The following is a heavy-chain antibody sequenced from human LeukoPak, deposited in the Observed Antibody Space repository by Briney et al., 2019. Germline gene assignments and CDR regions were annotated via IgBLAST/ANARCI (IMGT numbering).Heavy chain of an antibody. J-gene: IGHJ5*02. D-gene: IGHD2-15*01. V-gene: IGHV1-8*01. Sequence: ASVKVSCKASGYTFTSYDINWVRQATRQGLEWMGWMNPNSGNTGYAQKFQGRVTMTRNTSISTAYMELSSLRSEDTAVYYCARDRPQRYCSGGSCYDWFDPWGQGTLVTVSS. CDR1: GYTFTSYD. CDR3: ARDRPQRYCSGGSCYDWFDP. CDR2: MNPNSGNT.